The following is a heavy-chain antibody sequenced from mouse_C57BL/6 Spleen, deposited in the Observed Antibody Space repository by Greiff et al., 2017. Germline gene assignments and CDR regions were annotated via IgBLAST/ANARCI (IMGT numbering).Heavy chain of an antibody. J-gene: IGHJ4*01. CDR1: GFTFSSYA. CDR3: TREPVVATDAMDY. CDR2: ISSGGDYI. V-gene: IGHV5-9-1*02. Sequence: DVQLVESGEGLVKPGGSLKLSCAASGFTFSSYAMSWVRQTPEKRLEWVAYISSGGDYIYYADTVKGRFTISRDNARNTLYLQMSSLKSEDTAMYYCTREPVVATDAMDYWGQGTSVTVSS. D-gene: IGHD1-1*01.